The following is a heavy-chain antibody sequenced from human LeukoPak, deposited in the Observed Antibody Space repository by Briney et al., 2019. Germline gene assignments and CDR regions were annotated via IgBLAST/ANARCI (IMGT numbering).Heavy chain of an antibody. D-gene: IGHD2-15*01. CDR1: GFTFSSYS. J-gene: IGHJ3*02. CDR3: ARDPYCSGGSCYGPRGAFDI. CDR2: ISSSSSYI. V-gene: IGHV3-21*01. Sequence: PGGSLRLSCAASGFTFSSYSMNWVRQAPGKGLEWVSSISSSSSYIYYVDSVKGRFTISRDNAKNSLYLQMNSLRAEDTAVYYCARDPYCSGGSCYGPRGAFDIWGQGTMVTVSS.